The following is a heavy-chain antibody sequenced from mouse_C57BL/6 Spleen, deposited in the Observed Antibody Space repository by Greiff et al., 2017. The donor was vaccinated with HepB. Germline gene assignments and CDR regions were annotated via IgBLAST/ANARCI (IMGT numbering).Heavy chain of an antibody. J-gene: IGHJ3*01. D-gene: IGHD2-4*01. CDR3: ARSGDYDWFAY. CDR1: GYTFTSYW. CDR2: IDPSDSYT. Sequence: QVQLQQSGAELVMPGASVKLSCKASGYTFTSYWMHWVKQRPGQGLEWIGEIDPSDSYTNYNQKFKGKSTLTVDKSSSTAYMQRSSLTSEDSAVFYCARSGDYDWFAYWGQGTLVTVSA. V-gene: IGHV1-69*01.